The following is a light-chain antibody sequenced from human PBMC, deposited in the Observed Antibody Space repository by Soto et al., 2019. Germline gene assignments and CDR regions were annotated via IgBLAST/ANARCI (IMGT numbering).Light chain of an antibody. CDR2: DVS. J-gene: IGLJ1*01. V-gene: IGLV2-14*01. Sequence: QSVLTQPASVSGSPGQSITISCTGTSSDVGGYNYVYWYQQHPGKAPKLMIYDVSNRPSGVSNRFSGSKSGNTASLTISGLQAEDEADYYCSSFTSSSTYVFGTGTQLTVL. CDR1: SSDVGGYNY. CDR3: SSFTSSSTYV.